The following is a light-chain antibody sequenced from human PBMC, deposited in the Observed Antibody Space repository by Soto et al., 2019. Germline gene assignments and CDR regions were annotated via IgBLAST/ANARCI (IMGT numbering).Light chain of an antibody. CDR1: QGISTW. J-gene: IGKJ1*01. CDR3: VQDYDYPQT. V-gene: IGKV1D-12*01. CDR2: DAS. Sequence: DIQMTQSPSSASASVGDRLTITCRASQGISTWIAWYQQKPGKAPELLIYDASSLQSGVPSRFSGSGSGTDFTLTISSLQPEDFATYYCVQDYDYPQTFGQGTKVDIK.